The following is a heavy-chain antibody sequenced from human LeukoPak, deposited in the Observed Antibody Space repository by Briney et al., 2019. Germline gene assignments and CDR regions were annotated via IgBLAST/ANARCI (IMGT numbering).Heavy chain of an antibody. D-gene: IGHD5-12*01. CDR2: ISSSGSTI. V-gene: IGHV3-11*01. CDR3: AREGIVATTPFDY. J-gene: IGHJ4*02. CDR1: GFTFSVYY. Sequence: GGSLILSCAASGFTFSVYYMSWIRQAPGKGLEWVSYISSSGSTIYYADSVKGRFTISRDNAKNSLYLQMNSLRAEDTAVYYCAREGIVATTPFDYWGQGTLVTVSS.